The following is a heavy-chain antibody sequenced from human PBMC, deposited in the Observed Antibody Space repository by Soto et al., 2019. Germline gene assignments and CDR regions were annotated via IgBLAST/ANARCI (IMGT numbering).Heavy chain of an antibody. CDR2: ISGSGGST. J-gene: IGHJ5*02. V-gene: IGHV3-23*01. Sequence: GGSLRLSCAASGFTFSSYAMSWVRQAPGKGLEWVSAISGSGGSTYYADSVKGRFTISRDNSKNTLYLQMNSLRAEDTAVYYCAKGADPKPIIAVAVKGDWFDPWGQGTLVTVSS. D-gene: IGHD6-19*01. CDR1: GFTFSSYA. CDR3: AKGADPKPIIAVAVKGDWFDP.